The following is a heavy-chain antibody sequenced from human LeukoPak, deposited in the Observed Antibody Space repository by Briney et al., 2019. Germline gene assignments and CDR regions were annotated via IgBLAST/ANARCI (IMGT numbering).Heavy chain of an antibody. CDR2: ISGNGGNT. Sequence: GGSLRLSCAASGFIFRSYAMSWVRQVPGKGLEWVSAISGNGGNTYYADSVKGRFTISRANSKNTLYLQMNSLRAEDTAVYYCARRREGLYAFDIWGQGTMVTVSS. CDR1: GFIFRSYA. CDR3: ARRREGLYAFDI. J-gene: IGHJ3*02. V-gene: IGHV3-23*01.